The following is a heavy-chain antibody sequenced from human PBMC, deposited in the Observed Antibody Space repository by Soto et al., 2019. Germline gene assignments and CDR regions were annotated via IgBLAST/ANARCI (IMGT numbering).Heavy chain of an antibody. CDR3: ARESEDLTSNFDY. CDR2: ISSTTNYI. J-gene: IGHJ4*02. V-gene: IGHV3-21*01. CDR1: GFTFTRYS. Sequence: LRLSCAASGFTFTRYSMNWVRQAPGKGLEWVSSISSTTNYIYYADSMKGRFTVSRDNAKNSVYPEMNSLSAEDTALYYCARESEDLTSNFDYWGQGTLVTVSS.